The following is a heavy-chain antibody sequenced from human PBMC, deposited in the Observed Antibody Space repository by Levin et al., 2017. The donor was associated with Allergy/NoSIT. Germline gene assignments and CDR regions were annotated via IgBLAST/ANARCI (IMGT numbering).Heavy chain of an antibody. CDR3: ARARPNWGSAPYWYFDL. V-gene: IGHV3-13*01. Sequence: PGESLKISCAASGFTFSSYDMHWVRQATGKGLEWVSAIGTAGDTYYPGSVKGRFTISRENAKNSLYLQMNSLRAGDTAVYYCARARPNWGSAPYWYFDLWGRGTLVTVSS. D-gene: IGHD7-27*01. CDR2: IGTAGDT. J-gene: IGHJ2*01. CDR1: GFTFSSYD.